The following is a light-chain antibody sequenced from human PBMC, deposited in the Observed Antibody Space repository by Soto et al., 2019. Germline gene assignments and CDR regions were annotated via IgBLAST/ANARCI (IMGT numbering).Light chain of an antibody. Sequence: QSVLTQPPSASGSPGQSVTISCTGTSSDVGGYNSVSWYQQHPGKAPKAMIFEVTKRPSGVPDRFSGSKSGNTASLTVSGLQAEDEADYYCCSYAGNSDDVFGTGTKLTVL. J-gene: IGLJ1*01. V-gene: IGLV2-8*01. CDR1: SSDVGGYNS. CDR3: CSYAGNSDDV. CDR2: EVT.